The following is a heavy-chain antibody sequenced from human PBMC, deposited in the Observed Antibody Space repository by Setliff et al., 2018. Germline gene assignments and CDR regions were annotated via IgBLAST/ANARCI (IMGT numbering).Heavy chain of an antibody. CDR3: ARDGDNYYDSSGYYLNHAFDI. V-gene: IGHV1-8*02. J-gene: IGHJ3*02. CDR1: GYTFTTYD. CDR2: MNPNSGNR. Sequence: ASVKVSCKASGYTFTTYDINWVRQAPGQGLEWMGWMNPNSGNRGYAQKFQGRVTMTRNTSISTAYMELSSLRSEDTAVYYCARDGDNYYDSSGYYLNHAFDIWGQGTMVTVSS. D-gene: IGHD3-22*01.